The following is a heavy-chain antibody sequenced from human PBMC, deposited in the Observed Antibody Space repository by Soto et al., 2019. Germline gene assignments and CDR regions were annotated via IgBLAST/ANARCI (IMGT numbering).Heavy chain of an antibody. CDR1: GYTFTGYY. V-gene: IGHV1-2*02. Sequence: ASVKVSCKASGYTFTGYYMHWVRQAPGQGLEWMGWINPNSGGTNYAQKFQGRVTMTRDTSISTAYMELSRLRSDDTAVYYCARVLMVRGVIMAGYYGMDVWGQGTTVTVPS. J-gene: IGHJ6*02. D-gene: IGHD3-10*01. CDR2: INPNSGGT. CDR3: ARVLMVRGVIMAGYYGMDV.